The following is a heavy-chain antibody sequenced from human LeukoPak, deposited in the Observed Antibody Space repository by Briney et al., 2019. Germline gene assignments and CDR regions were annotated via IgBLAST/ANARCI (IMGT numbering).Heavy chain of an antibody. CDR3: ASDLCTNGVCYYFDY. CDR1: GGSISSYY. J-gene: IGHJ4*02. D-gene: IGHD2-8*01. Sequence: PSETLSLTCTVSGGSISSYYWSWIRQPPGKGLEWIGYIYYSGSTNYNPSLKSRVTISVDTSKNQFSLKLSSVTAADTAVYYCASDLCTNGVCYYFDYWGQGTLVTASS. CDR2: IYYSGST. V-gene: IGHV4-59*12.